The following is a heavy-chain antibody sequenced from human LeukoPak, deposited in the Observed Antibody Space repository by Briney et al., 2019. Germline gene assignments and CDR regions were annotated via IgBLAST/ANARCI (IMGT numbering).Heavy chain of an antibody. D-gene: IGHD2-15*01. CDR3: ARERVAHYMDV. J-gene: IGHJ6*02. CDR2: IIPIFGTA. Sequence: GASVKVSCKASVGTFSSYAISWVRQAPGQGLEWMGGIIPIFGTANYAQNFQGRVTITADESTSTDYMELSSLRTEDTAVYYCARERVAHYMDVWGQGTPVTVSS. V-gene: IGHV1-69*13. CDR1: VGTFSSYA.